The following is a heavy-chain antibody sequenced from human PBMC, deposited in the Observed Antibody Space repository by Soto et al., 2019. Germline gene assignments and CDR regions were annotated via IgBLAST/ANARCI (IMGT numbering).Heavy chain of an antibody. D-gene: IGHD1-1*01. J-gene: IGHJ4*02. V-gene: IGHV1-18*01. CDR3: ARGRYGDY. CDR1: GYTFTSYG. CDR2: ISAHNGNT. Sequence: QVHLVQSGAEVKKPGASVKVSCKASGYTFTSYGITWVRQAPGQGLEWMGWISAHNGNTDYAQKLQGKVIVTRDTSTSTAYMELRSLRSDDTAVYYCARGRYGDYWGQGALVTVSS.